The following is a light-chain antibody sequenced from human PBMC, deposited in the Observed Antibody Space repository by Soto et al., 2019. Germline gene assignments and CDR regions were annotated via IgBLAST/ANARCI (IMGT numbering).Light chain of an antibody. J-gene: IGKJ5*01. CDR2: LGS. Sequence: EIVRTQAPRTLPVTRAERASMSCRFSQILLYNNTFNYLDWYLQKPGHSPLLLIYLGSNRASGVPDRFSGSGSGTDFSLKISRVEAEDVGTYYCMQALQSLTFGPGTRLDIK. CDR1: QILLYNNTFNY. V-gene: IGKV2-28*01. CDR3: MQALQSLT.